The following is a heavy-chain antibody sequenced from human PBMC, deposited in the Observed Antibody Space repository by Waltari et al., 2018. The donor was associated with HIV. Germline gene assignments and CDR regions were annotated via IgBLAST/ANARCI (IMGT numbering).Heavy chain of an antibody. CDR3: ARYGSGTSFEY. CDR1: GYSISSGFY. V-gene: IGHV4-38-2*01. J-gene: IGHJ4*02. CDR2: VYPSGAT. D-gene: IGHD3-10*01. Sequence: QVQLQESGPGLVKPSETLSLTRAVSGYSISSGFYRAGIRQPPGEGLVWIGNVYPSGATTYNPTLKSRVSISLDSSANKFSLKLTSVTAADTAVYYCARYGSGTSFEYWGQGARVTVSS.